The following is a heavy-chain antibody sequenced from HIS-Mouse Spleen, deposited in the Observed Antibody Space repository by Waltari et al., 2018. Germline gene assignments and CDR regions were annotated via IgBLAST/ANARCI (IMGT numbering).Heavy chain of an antibody. V-gene: IGHV4-39*07. J-gene: IGHJ2*01. CDR2: IHYGGTT. CDR1: GGSISSSSYY. D-gene: IGHD6-13*01. CDR3: AREIPYSSSWYDWYFDL. Sequence: QLQLQESGPGLVKPSDTLSPTCTVSGGSISSSSYYWGWIRQPPGKGLEWIGSIHYGGTTYDNPSLKSRVTISVDTSKNQFSLKVSSVTAADTAVYYCAREIPYSSSWYDWYFDLWGRGTLVTVSS.